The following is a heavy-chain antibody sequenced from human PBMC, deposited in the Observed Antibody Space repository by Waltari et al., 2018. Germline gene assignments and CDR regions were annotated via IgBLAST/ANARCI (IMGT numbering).Heavy chain of an antibody. CDR3: ARGRRSSSSWYQGAWFDP. J-gene: IGHJ5*02. CDR1: GGSFSGYY. Sequence: QVQLQQWGAGLLKPSETLSLTCAVYGGSFSGYYWSWIRQPPGKGLEWIGEINHSGSTNYNPSLKSRVTISVDTSKNQFSPKLSSVTAADTAVYYCARGRRSSSSWYQGAWFDPWGQGTLVTVSS. CDR2: INHSGST. D-gene: IGHD6-13*01. V-gene: IGHV4-34*01.